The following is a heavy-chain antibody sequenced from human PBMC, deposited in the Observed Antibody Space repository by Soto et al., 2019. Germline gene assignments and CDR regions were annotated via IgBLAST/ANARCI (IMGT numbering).Heavy chain of an antibody. D-gene: IGHD1-26*01. Sequence: WGTLRLSCAASGFTFSSYSMSWVRQAPGKGLEWFSAISGSGGSAYYADSLKGRFTISRDKSKISLYLQMNGLRAEDTAVYYCGKGRGRPTHDAFDIWGQGTMVTVSS. CDR1: GFTFSSYS. CDR2: ISGSGGSA. CDR3: GKGRGRPTHDAFDI. J-gene: IGHJ3*02. V-gene: IGHV3-23*01.